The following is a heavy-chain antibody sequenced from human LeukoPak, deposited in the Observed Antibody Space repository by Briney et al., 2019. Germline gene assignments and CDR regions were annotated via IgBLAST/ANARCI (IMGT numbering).Heavy chain of an antibody. CDR3: ARAISIAARPRYFDY. CDR1: GGTFSSYA. J-gene: IGHJ4*02. CDR2: IIPIFGTA. Sequence: SVKVSCKASGGTFSSYAISWVRQAPGQGLEWMGGIIPIFGTANYAQKFQGRVTITADKSTSTAYMELSSLRSEDTAVYYCARAISIAARPRYFDYWGQGTLVPVSS. D-gene: IGHD6-6*01. V-gene: IGHV1-69*06.